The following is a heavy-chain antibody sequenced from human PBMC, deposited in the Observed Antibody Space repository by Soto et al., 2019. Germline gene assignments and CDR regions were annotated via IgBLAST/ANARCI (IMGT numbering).Heavy chain of an antibody. J-gene: IGHJ6*02. CDR3: ARVNGDYPYGMDV. V-gene: IGHV1-18*01. Sequence: SVKGSREASGYTFTSYGISWVRQAPGQGLEWMGWISAYNGNTNYAQKLQGRVTMTTDTSTSTAYMELRSLRSDDTAVYYCARVNGDYPYGMDVWGQGTTVTVSS. D-gene: IGHD4-17*01. CDR1: GYTFTSYG. CDR2: ISAYNGNT.